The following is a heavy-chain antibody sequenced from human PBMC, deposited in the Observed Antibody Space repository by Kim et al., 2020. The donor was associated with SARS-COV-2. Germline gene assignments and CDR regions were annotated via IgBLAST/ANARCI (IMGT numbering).Heavy chain of an antibody. CDR2: INHSGST. J-gene: IGHJ6*02. CDR1: GGSFSGYY. CDR3: ARGRDLRFLDIYYYGMDV. Sequence: SETLSLTCAVYGGSFSGYYWSWIRQPPGKGLEWIGEINHSGSTNYNPSLKSRVTISVDTSKNQFSLKLSSVTAADTAVYYCARGRDLRFLDIYYYGMDVWGQGTTVTVSS. V-gene: IGHV4-34*01. D-gene: IGHD3-3*01.